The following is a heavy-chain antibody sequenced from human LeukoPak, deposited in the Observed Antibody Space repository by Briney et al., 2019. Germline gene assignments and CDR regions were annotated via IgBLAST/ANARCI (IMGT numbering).Heavy chain of an antibody. CDR3: AKDPYSNYDPYYYEY. J-gene: IGHJ4*02. V-gene: IGHV3-30*02. CDR2: VRFDGSHQ. CDR1: GFTFSTYG. Sequence: GGSLRLSCAASGFTFSTYGMHWVRQAPGKGLEWVAFVRFDGSHQYYADSVKGRFTISRDNSKNTLFLQMDRLRAEDTAVYYCAKDPYSNYDPYYYEYWGQGTLVTVSS. D-gene: IGHD4-11*01.